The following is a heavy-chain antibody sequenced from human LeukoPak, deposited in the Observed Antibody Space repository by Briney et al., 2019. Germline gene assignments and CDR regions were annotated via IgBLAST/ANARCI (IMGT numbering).Heavy chain of an antibody. D-gene: IGHD3-10*01. Sequence: ASVTVSCKASGYTFTGYYMHWVRQAPGQGLEWMGWINPNSGGTNYAQKFQGWVTMTRDTSISTAYMELSRLRSDDTAVYYCARGQTYYYGSGSYYNPVYYMDVWGKGTTVTVSS. CDR2: INPNSGGT. CDR1: GYTFTGYY. J-gene: IGHJ6*03. CDR3: ARGQTYYYGSGSYYNPVYYMDV. V-gene: IGHV1-2*04.